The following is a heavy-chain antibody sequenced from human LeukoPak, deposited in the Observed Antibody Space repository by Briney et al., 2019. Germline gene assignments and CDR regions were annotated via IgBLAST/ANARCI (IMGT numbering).Heavy chain of an antibody. J-gene: IGHJ4*02. Sequence: GASVKVSCKASGYTFTSHAINWVRQAPGQGLEWMAWISGYNGNTHYAQRLQGRVTVTTDTSTSTAYLELRSLRSDDTAVYYCARVTRPVPQWLDPVPLFFYWGQGTLVTVSS. V-gene: IGHV1-18*01. CDR1: GYTFTSHA. D-gene: IGHD6-19*01. CDR2: ISGYNGNT. CDR3: ARVTRPVPQWLDPVPLFFY.